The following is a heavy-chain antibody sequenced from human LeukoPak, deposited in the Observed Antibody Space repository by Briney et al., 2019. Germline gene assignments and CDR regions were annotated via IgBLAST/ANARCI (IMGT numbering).Heavy chain of an antibody. D-gene: IGHD3-22*01. CDR1: GFTFSSYA. CDR2: ISGSGGST. V-gene: IGHV3-23*01. CDR3: ARALWYYDSSGYYYY. Sequence: PGGSLRLSCAASGFTFSSYAMSWVRQAPGKGLEWVSAISGSGGSTYYADSVKGRFTISRDNAKNSLYLQMNSLRAEDTAVYYCARALWYYDSSGYYYYWGQGTLVTVSS. J-gene: IGHJ4*02.